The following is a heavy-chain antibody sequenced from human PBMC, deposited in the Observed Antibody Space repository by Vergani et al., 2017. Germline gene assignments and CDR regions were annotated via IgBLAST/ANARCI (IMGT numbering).Heavy chain of an antibody. CDR1: GFTFSSYW. V-gene: IGHV3-7*01. CDR3: ARGFGEITFGGVNDY. J-gene: IGHJ4*02. CDR2: ITKDGSEK. D-gene: IGHD3-16*01. Sequence: EVQLVESGGGLVQPGGSLRLSCAASGFTFSSYWMSWVRQVPGKGLEWVANITKDGSEKYYVDSVKGRFTISRDNAKNSLYLQMNSLRAEDTAVYYCARGFGEITFGGVNDYWGQGTLVTVSS.